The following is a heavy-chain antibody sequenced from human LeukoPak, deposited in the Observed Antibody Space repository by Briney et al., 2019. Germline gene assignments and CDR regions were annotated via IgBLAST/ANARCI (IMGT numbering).Heavy chain of an antibody. CDR3: AKDRSSSWYYFDY. V-gene: IGHV3-9*01. D-gene: IGHD6-13*01. CDR2: ISWNSGGI. J-gene: IGHJ4*02. Sequence: PGGSLRLSCAASGFTFDDYAMHWVRQAPGKGLEWVSGISWNSGGIGYADSVKGRFTISRDNAKNSLYLQMNSLRAGDTALYYCAKDRSSSWYYFDYWGQGTLVTVSS. CDR1: GFTFDDYA.